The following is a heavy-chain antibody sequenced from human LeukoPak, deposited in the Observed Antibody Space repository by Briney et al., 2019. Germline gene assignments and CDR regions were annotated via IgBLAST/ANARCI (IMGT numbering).Heavy chain of an antibody. CDR1: GHSFTDYW. J-gene: IGHJ4*02. V-gene: IGHV5-51*01. CDR3: ARQGVDLAPPDF. CDR2: IYVGDSDT. Sequence: KPGESLKISCKGSGHSFTDYWIAWVRHVPGKGLDWMGVIYVGDSDTRYSRSFQGQVTISADKSITTAYLQWSSLKVSDTAIYYCARQGVDLAPPDFWGQGTLVTVSS. D-gene: IGHD5-12*01.